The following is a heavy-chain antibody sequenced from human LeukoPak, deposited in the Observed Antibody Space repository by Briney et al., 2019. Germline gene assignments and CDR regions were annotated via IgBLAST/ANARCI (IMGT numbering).Heavy chain of an antibody. Sequence: GGSLRLSCAASGFTVSSNYMSWVRQAPGKGLEWVSIIYSGGSTFYADSVKGRFAISRDNSKNTLYLQMNSLRAEDTAVYYCARGGSYPSAFDIWGQGTMVTVSS. D-gene: IGHD1-26*01. CDR1: GFTVSSNY. J-gene: IGHJ3*02. CDR2: IYSGGST. V-gene: IGHV3-53*01. CDR3: ARGGSYPSAFDI.